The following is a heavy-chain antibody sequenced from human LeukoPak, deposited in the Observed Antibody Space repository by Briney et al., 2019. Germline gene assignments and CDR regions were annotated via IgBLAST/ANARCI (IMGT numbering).Heavy chain of an antibody. CDR3: AMGVVVAATIDY. Sequence: ASVKVSCKASGYTFTGYYMHWVLQAPGQGLEWMGWINPNSGGTNYAQKFQGRVTITTDESTSTAYMELSSLRSEDTAVYYCAMGVVVAATIDYWGQGTLVTVSS. J-gene: IGHJ4*02. CDR2: INPNSGGT. D-gene: IGHD2-15*01. CDR1: GYTFTGYY. V-gene: IGHV1-2*02.